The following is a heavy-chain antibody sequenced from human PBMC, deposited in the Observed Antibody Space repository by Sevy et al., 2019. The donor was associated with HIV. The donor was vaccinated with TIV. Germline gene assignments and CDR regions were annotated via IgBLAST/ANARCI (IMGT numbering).Heavy chain of an antibody. CDR3: ARAGGIIAAAGTGDYYMYV. CDR1: GGTFSSYA. V-gene: IGHV1-69*13. CDR2: IIPIFGTA. D-gene: IGHD6-13*01. J-gene: IGHJ6*03. Sequence: ASVKVSCKASGGTFSSYAISWVRQAPGQGLEWMGRIIPIFGTANYAQKFQGRVTITADESTSTAYMELSSLRSEDTAVYYCARAGGIIAAAGTGDYYMYVWGKGTTVTVSS.